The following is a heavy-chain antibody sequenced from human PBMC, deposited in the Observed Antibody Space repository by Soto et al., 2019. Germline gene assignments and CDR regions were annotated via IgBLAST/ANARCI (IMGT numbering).Heavy chain of an antibody. J-gene: IGHJ6*03. V-gene: IGHV4-34*01. D-gene: IGHD2-15*01. Sequence: SETLSLTCAVYGGSFSGYYWSWIRQPPGKGLEWIGEINHSGSTNYNPSLKSRVTISVDTSKNQFSLKLSSVTAADTAVYYCARVQRYCSGGSCYNGYYYVDVWGKGTTVTV. CDR2: INHSGST. CDR1: GGSFSGYY. CDR3: ARVQRYCSGGSCYNGYYYVDV.